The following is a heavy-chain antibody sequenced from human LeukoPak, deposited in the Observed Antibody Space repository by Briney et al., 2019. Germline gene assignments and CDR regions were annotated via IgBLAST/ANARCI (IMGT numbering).Heavy chain of an antibody. D-gene: IGHD6-6*01. CDR1: GFTFSSYN. CDR2: ISSSSSDI. CDR3: ARDLTTSSTAYLHH. J-gene: IGHJ1*01. V-gene: IGHV3-21*05. Sequence: GGSLRLSCAASGFTFSSYNMNWVRQAPGKGLEGGSYISSSSSDIYYADSVKGRFTISRDNAKNSLYLQMNSLRAEDTAVYYCARDLTTSSTAYLHHWGQGTLVTVSS.